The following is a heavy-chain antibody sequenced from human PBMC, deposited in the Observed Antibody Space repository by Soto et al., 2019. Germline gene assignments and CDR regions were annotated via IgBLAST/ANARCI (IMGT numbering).Heavy chain of an antibody. J-gene: IGHJ6*02. V-gene: IGHV5-10-1*01. CDR1: GFSFTSYW. Sequence: PGESLKISCKGSGFSFTSYWISWVRQMPGKGLEWMGRIDPSDSYINYSPSFQGHVTISVDTSKNQSSLKLSSVTAADPAVYYCAMNIWAGLLRFLEWSGMDVWGQGTTVTVSS. CDR2: IDPSDSYI. D-gene: IGHD3-3*01. CDR3: AMNIWAGLLRFLEWSGMDV.